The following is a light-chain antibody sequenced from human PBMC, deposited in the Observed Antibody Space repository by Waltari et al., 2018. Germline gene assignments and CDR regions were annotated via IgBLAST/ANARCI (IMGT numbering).Light chain of an antibody. J-gene: IGKJ5*01. CDR1: HGISDN. V-gene: IGKV3-15*01. CDR3: QQYNRWPPIT. CDR2: GAF. Sequence: EVVMTQSPATLSVSPGERATLSCRASHGISDNLAWYQQKPGQAPRLPIYGAFTRATGIPARFTGRGSETEFTLTINSLQSEDSAVYYCQQYNRWPPITFGQGTRLEIK.